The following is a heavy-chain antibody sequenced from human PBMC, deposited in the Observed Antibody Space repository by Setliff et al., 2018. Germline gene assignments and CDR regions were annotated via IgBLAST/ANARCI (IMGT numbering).Heavy chain of an antibody. CDR1: GYSISSGYY. CDR3: ARLQGEWELSTGAAAFDI. CDR2: IYHSGRT. Sequence: PSETLSLTCAVSGYSISSGYYWGWIRQPPGKGLEWIGSIYHSGRTYYNPSLKSRVTISVDTSKNQFSLKLSSVTAADTAVYYCARLQGEWELSTGAAAFDIWGQGTMVTVSS. J-gene: IGHJ3*02. D-gene: IGHD1-26*01. V-gene: IGHV4-38-2*01.